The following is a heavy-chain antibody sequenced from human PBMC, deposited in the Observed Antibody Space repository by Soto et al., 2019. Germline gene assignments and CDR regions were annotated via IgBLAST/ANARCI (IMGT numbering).Heavy chain of an antibody. Sequence: EVQLVESGGGLVQPGRSLRLSCAASGFTFDDYAMHWVRQAPGKGLEWVSGISWNSGSIGYADSVKGRFTISRDNAKNSLYLQMNSLRAEDTALYYCAKAPAGGHYYYGMDVWGQGTTVTVSS. CDR2: ISWNSGSI. CDR3: AKAPAGGHYYYGMDV. D-gene: IGHD1-1*01. V-gene: IGHV3-9*01. J-gene: IGHJ6*02. CDR1: GFTFDDYA.